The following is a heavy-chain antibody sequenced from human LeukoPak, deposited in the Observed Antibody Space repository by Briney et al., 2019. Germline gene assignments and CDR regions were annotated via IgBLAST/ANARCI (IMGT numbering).Heavy chain of an antibody. CDR3: ARGEYYGSGSYYNPDFDY. V-gene: IGHV1-8*01. D-gene: IGHD3-10*01. Sequence: GASVTVSCTSSGYTFTSYDINWVRQAPGQGLEWMGWMNPNSGNTGYAQKFQGRVTMTRNTSISTAYMELSSLRSEDTAVYYCARGEYYGSGSYYNPDFDYWGQGTLVTVSS. J-gene: IGHJ4*02. CDR1: GYTFTSYD. CDR2: MNPNSGNT.